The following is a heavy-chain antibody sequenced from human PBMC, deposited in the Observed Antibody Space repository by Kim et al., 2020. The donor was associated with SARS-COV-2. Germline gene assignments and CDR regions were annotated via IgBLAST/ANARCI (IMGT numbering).Heavy chain of an antibody. CDR2: INHSGST. V-gene: IGHV4-34*01. Sequence: SETLSLTCAVYGGSFSGYYWSWIRQPPGKGLEWIGEINHSGSTNYNPSLKSRVTISVDTSKNQFSLKLSSVTAADTAVYYCARGGGLLWFGELFFPGGAFDIWGQGTMVTVSS. CDR3: ARGGGLLWFGELFFPGGAFDI. J-gene: IGHJ3*02. CDR1: GGSFSGYY. D-gene: IGHD3-10*01.